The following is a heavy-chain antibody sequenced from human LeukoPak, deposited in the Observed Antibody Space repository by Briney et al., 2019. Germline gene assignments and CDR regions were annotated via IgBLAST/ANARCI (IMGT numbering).Heavy chain of an antibody. CDR2: IYYSGST. Sequence: SETLSLTCTVSGGSISSYYWSWIRQPPGKGLEWIGYIYYSGSTNYNPSLKSRVTISVDTSKNQFSLKLSSVTAADTAVYYCARVRWLLAPFDYWGQGTLVTVSS. D-gene: IGHD5-24*01. CDR1: GGSISSYY. CDR3: ARVRWLLAPFDY. V-gene: IGHV4-59*01. J-gene: IGHJ4*02.